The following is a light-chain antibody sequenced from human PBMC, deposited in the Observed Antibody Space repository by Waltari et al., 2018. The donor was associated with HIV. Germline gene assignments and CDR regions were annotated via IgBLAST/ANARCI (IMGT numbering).Light chain of an antibody. CDR2: KDT. V-gene: IGLV1-40*01. CDR3: QVWDTNTVV. CDR1: SSNIGAGFE. J-gene: IGLJ2*01. Sequence: QSVLTQPPSVSGAPGQRVTISCTGSSSNIGAGFEVHWYQQKPAQAPVLVIYKDTNRPSGIPGRFSGSNSGNTATLTIARVQAEDEADYYCQVWDTNTVVFGGRTKLSVL.